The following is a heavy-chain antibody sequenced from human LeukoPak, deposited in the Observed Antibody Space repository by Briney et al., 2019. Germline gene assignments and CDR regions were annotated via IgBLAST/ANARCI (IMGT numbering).Heavy chain of an antibody. CDR1: GGTFSSYA. V-gene: IGHV1-69*01. D-gene: IGHD3-10*01. CDR3: ARGFGSRYYYYYMDV. J-gene: IGHJ6*03. Sequence: ASVKVSCKASGGTFSSYAISWVRQAPGQGLEWMGGIIPIFGTANYAQKFQGRVTITADESTSTAYMELSSLRSEDTAVYYCARGFGSRYYYYYMDVWGKGTTVTVSS. CDR2: IIPIFGTA.